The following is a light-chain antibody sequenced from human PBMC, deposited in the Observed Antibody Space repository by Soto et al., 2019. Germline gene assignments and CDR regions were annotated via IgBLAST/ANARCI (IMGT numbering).Light chain of an antibody. CDR3: QQRSNWPRT. J-gene: IGKJ5*01. CDR1: QSVSSN. V-gene: IGKV3-11*01. CDR2: GAS. Sequence: EIVMTQFPATLSVSPGERATLSCRASQSVSSNLAWYQQKPGQAPRLLIYGASTRATGIPARYSGGGSGTDFTLTISSLEPEDFAVYYCQQRSNWPRTFGQGTRLEIK.